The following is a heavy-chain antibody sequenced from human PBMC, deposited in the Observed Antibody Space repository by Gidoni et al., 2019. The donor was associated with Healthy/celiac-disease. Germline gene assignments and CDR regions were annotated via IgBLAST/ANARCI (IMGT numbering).Heavy chain of an antibody. CDR3: ARPALLLEMANYAFDI. CDR1: GYSFTSYW. V-gene: IGHV5-51*01. J-gene: IGHJ3*02. CDR2: IYPGDSDT. D-gene: IGHD3-10*01. Sequence: EVQLVQSGAEVKKPGESLKISCQDSGYSFTSYWIGWVRQMPGKGLEWMGIIYPGDSDTGYSPSFQGQVTISADKSISTAYLQWSSLKASDTAMYYCARPALLLEMANYAFDIWGQGTMVTVSS.